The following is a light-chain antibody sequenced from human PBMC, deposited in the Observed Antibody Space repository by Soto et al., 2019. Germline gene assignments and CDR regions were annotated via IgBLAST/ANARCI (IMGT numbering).Light chain of an antibody. CDR2: EVS. J-gene: IGLJ1*01. CDR1: SSDVGGYNY. Sequence: QSALTQPPSASGSPGQSVTISCTGTSSDVGGYNYVSWYQQHPGKAPKLMIYEVSKRPSGVPDRFSGSKSGNTASLTVSGLQAEDEADYYCSSCTSSNTLYVFGSGTKVTVL. CDR3: SSCTSSNTLYV. V-gene: IGLV2-8*01.